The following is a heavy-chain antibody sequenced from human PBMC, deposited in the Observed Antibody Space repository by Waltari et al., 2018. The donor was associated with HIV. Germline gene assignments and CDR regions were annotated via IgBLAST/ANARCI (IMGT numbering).Heavy chain of an antibody. D-gene: IGHD2-21*02. CDR3: ARGFGCGGDCYYFDY. CDR2: IYSGGST. V-gene: IGHV3-53*01. Sequence: EVQLVESGGGLIQPGGSLRLSCAASGFSVSTNYMSWVPPAQGKGLEWVSVIYSGGSTYYADSVKGRFTISRDNSKNTLYLQMNSLRAEDTAVYYCARGFGCGGDCYYFDYWGQGTLVTVSS. J-gene: IGHJ4*02. CDR1: GFSVSTNY.